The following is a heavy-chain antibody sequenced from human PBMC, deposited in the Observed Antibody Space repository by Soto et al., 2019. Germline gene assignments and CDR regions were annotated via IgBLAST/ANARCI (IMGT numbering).Heavy chain of an antibody. CDR2: ISGSGDST. J-gene: IGHJ4*02. CDR3: ARRGSGSYYDY. Sequence: EVQLLESGGGLVQPGGSLRLSCAASGFTFSSYAMRWVRQAPGKGLEWVSAISGSGDSTYYAASVKGRFTVSRDNSKNPLYLQMTSLRAEDTAVYYCARRGSGSYYDYWGQGTLVTVSS. D-gene: IGHD1-26*01. CDR1: GFTFSSYA. V-gene: IGHV3-23*01.